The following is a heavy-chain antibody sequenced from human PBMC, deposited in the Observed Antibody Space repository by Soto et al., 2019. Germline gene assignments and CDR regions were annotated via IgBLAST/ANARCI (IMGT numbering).Heavy chain of an antibody. CDR3: TRRRPLTTRYYYYGMDV. CDR1: GFTFGDYA. V-gene: IGHV3-49*04. Sequence: PGGSLRLSCTASGFTFGDYAMSWVRQAPGKGLEWVGFIRGKAYGGTTEYAASVKGRFTISRDDSKSIAYLQMNSLKTEDTAVYYFTRRRPLTTRYYYYGMDVWGQGTTVTVSS. J-gene: IGHJ6*02. CDR2: IRGKAYGGTT.